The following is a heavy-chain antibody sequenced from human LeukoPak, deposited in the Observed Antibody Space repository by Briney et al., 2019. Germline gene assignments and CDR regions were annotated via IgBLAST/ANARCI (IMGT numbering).Heavy chain of an antibody. CDR1: GGSISSGGYY. D-gene: IGHD3-16*02. CDR3: ARSSYDYVWGSYRPTSYYFDY. V-gene: IGHV4-31*03. CDR2: IYYSGST. Sequence: SQTLPLTCTVSGGSISSGGYYWSWIRQHPGKGLEWIGYIYYSGSTYYNPSLKSRVTISVDTSKNQFSLKLSSVTAADTAVYYCARSSYDYVWGSYRPTSYYFDYWGQGTLVTVSS. J-gene: IGHJ4*02.